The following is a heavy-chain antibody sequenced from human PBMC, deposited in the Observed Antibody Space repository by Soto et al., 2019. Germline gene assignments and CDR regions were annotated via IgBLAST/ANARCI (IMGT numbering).Heavy chain of an antibody. CDR2: IIPIFGTA. CDR1: GGTFSSYA. D-gene: IGHD3-9*01. V-gene: IGHV1-69*13. J-gene: IGHJ6*02. Sequence: VKVSCKASGGTFSSYAISWVRQAPGQGLEWMGGIIPIFGTANYAQKFQGRVTITADESTSTAYMELSSLRSEDTAVYYCARGKRYFDPNYYGMDVWGQGTTVTVSS. CDR3: ARGKRYFDPNYYGMDV.